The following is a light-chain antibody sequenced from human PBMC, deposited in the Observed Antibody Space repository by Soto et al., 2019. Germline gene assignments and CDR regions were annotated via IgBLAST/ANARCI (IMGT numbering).Light chain of an antibody. Sequence: EIVLTQSPGTLSLSPGERATLSCRASQSVSSNYLAWYQQKPGQAPRLLIYGASSRATGIPDRFSGSGSGKDFTLTISRLETEDFAVYYCQQYGSSPPEKTFGQGTKVEIK. CDR1: QSVSSNY. CDR3: QQYGSSPPEKT. J-gene: IGKJ1*01. CDR2: GAS. V-gene: IGKV3-20*01.